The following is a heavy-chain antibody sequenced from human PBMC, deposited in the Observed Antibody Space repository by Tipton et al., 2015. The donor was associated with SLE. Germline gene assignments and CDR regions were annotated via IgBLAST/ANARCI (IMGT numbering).Heavy chain of an antibody. J-gene: IGHJ6*02. Sequence: QLVQSGAEVKKPGASVKVSCKASGYTFTSYGISWVRQAPGQGLEWMGWISAYNGNTNYAQKLQGRVTMTTDTSTSTAYMELRSLRSDDTAVYYCARINYYGSGSYYPSYYYYYGMDVWGQGTTVTVSS. V-gene: IGHV1-18*01. D-gene: IGHD3-10*01. CDR1: GYTFTSYG. CDR3: ARINYYGSGSYYPSYYYYYGMDV. CDR2: ISAYNGNT.